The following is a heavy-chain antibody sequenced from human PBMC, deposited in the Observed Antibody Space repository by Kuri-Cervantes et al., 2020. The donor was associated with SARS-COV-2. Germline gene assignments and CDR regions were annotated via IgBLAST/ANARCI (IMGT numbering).Heavy chain of an antibody. Sequence: ASVKVSCKASGYTFTSYYMHWVRQAPGQGLEWMGIINPSGGSTNYAQKFQGRVTITSDESTSTAYMERSSLRSEDTAVYYCARDRVVPGDYYYYGMDVWGQGTTVTVSS. CDR2: INPSGGST. CDR1: GYTFTSYY. V-gene: IGHV1-46*01. CDR3: ARDRVVPGDYYYYGMDV. J-gene: IGHJ6*02. D-gene: IGHD2-15*01.